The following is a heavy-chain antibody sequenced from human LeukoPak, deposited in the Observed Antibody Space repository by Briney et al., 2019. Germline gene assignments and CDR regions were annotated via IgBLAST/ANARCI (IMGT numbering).Heavy chain of an antibody. CDR1: GFTFSSYA. CDR3: AKDIIAAREYYYYGMDV. Sequence: GGSLRLSCAASGFTFSSYAMSWVRQAPRKGLEWVSAISGSGGSTYYADSVKGRFTISRDNSKNTLYLQMNSLRAEDTAVYYCAKDIIAAREYYYYGMDVWGKGTTVTVSS. J-gene: IGHJ6*04. D-gene: IGHD6-13*01. V-gene: IGHV3-23*01. CDR2: ISGSGGST.